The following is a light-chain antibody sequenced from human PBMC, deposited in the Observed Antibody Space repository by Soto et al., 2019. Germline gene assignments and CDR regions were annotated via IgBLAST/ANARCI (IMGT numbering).Light chain of an antibody. CDR2: GAS. Sequence: EIVLTQSPGTLSLSPGERATLSCRASQSVSSSYLAWYQHKPGQAPRLLIYGASIRDTGIPDRFSGSGSGTDFTLTISRLEPEDFAVYYWQQYGSSPHTFGQGTKLEIK. CDR3: QQYGSSPHT. CDR1: QSVSSSY. V-gene: IGKV3-20*01. J-gene: IGKJ2*01.